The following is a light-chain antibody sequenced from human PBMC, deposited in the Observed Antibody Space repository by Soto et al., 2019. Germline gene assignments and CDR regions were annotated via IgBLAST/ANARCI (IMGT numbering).Light chain of an antibody. CDR1: QGISSH. J-gene: IGKJ4*01. CDR3: RQFNSLPIT. Sequence: IQVTQSPSSLSASVGDRVTITCRASQGISSHLAWYQQEPGKAPKVLIYSASTLESGVPSRFSGSGSGTDFTLTISSLQPEDFATYYCRQFNSLPITFGGGTRVEIK. V-gene: IGKV1-9*01. CDR2: SAS.